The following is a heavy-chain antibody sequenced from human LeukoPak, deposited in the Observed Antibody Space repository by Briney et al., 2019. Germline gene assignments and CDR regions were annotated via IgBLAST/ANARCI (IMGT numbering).Heavy chain of an antibody. Sequence: GGSLRLXCAASGFTYSSYAMRWVRQAPGKGLEWVSAISGSGGSTYYADSVKGRFTISRDNSKNTLYLQMNSLRAEDTAVYYCAKGATYYYDSSGYYFDYWGQGTLVTVSS. V-gene: IGHV3-23*01. CDR1: GFTYSSYA. D-gene: IGHD3-22*01. CDR3: AKGATYYYDSSGYYFDY. J-gene: IGHJ4*02. CDR2: ISGSGGST.